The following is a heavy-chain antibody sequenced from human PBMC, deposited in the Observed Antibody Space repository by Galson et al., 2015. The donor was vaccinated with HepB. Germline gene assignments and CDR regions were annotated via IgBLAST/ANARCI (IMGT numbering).Heavy chain of an antibody. CDR2: IYPGDSDT. CDR3: ARVVASFVVVPAAPPYNWFDP. Sequence: QSGAEVKKPGESLKISCKGSGYSFTSYWIGWVRQMPGKGLEWMGIIYPGDSDTRYSPSFQGQVTISADKSISTAYLQWSSLKASDTAMYYCARVVASFVVVPAAPPYNWFDPWGQGTLVTVSS. CDR1: GYSFTSYW. V-gene: IGHV5-51*01. D-gene: IGHD2-2*01. J-gene: IGHJ5*02.